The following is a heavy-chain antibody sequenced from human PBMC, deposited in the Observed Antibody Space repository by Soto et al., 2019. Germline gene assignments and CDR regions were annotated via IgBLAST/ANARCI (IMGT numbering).Heavy chain of an antibody. J-gene: IGHJ6*02. CDR3: ARDGYSSGWCDSDGMDV. D-gene: IGHD6-19*01. Sequence: GGSLSLACAASGFTFSSYSVNWVRQAPGKGLEWVSSISSSSSYIYYADSVKGRFTISRDNAKNSLYLQMNSLRAEDTAVYYCARDGYSSGWCDSDGMDVWGQGTTVTVSS. CDR1: GFTFSSYS. V-gene: IGHV3-21*01. CDR2: ISSSSSYI.